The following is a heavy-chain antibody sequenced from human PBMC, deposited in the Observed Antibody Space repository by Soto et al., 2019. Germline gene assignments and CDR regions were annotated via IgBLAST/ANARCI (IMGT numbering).Heavy chain of an antibody. CDR1: GFSLSTSGVG. J-gene: IGHJ5*02. CDR3: AHRPITMFRGVAWFDP. V-gene: IGHV2-5*02. CDR2: IYWDDDK. Sequence: QITLKESGPTLVKPTQTLTLTCTFSGFSLSTSGVGVGWIRQPPGKALEWLALIYWDDDKRYSPSLKSRLTITKDTSKNQVVLTMTNMDPVDTATYYCAHRPITMFRGVAWFDPWGQGTLVTVSS. D-gene: IGHD3-10*01.